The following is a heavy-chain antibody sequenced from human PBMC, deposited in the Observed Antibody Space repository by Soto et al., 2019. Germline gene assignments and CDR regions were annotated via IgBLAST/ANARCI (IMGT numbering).Heavy chain of an antibody. CDR2: ISAYNGNT. J-gene: IGHJ6*03. CDR3: ARVGLHNHYYYYYMDV. Sequence: GAXXKPGXSVKVSCKASGYTFTXXXXXXXRQAPGQGLEWMGWISAYNGNTNYAQKLQGRXTXXXXXXXXXXXXXXXXXXXXDTAVYYCARVGLHNHYYYYYMDVWSKGTTVTVSS. D-gene: IGHD3-10*01. V-gene: IGHV1-18*01. CDR1: GYTFTXXX.